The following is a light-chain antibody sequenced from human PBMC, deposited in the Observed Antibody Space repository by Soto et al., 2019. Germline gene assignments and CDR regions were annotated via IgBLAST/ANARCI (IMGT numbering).Light chain of an antibody. CDR1: SSNIGAGYD. Sequence: QSVLTPPPSVSGAPGQRVTISCTGSSSNIGAGYDVHWYQQLPGTAPKLLIYGNSNRPSWVPARFSGAKSGTSASLAITGLQAEDEADYYCQSYDSSLSGFYVFGTGTKVTVL. J-gene: IGLJ1*01. CDR2: GNS. V-gene: IGLV1-40*01. CDR3: QSYDSSLSGFYV.